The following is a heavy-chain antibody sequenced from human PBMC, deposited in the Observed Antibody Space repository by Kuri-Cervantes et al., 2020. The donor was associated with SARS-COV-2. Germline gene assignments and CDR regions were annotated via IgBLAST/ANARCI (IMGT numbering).Heavy chain of an antibody. CDR2: INPNSGGT. J-gene: IGHJ5*02. CDR1: GYTFTSYG. D-gene: IGHD3-22*01. Sequence: ASVKVSCKASGYTFTSYGISWVRQAPGQGLEWMGWINPNSGGTNYAQKFQGRVTMTRDTSISTAYMELSRLRSDDTAVYYCAREDYDSSGYPNWFDPWGQGTLVTVSS. V-gene: IGHV1-2*02. CDR3: AREDYDSSGYPNWFDP.